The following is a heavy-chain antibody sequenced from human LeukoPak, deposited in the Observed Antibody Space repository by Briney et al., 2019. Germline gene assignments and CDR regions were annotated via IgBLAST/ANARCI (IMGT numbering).Heavy chain of an antibody. V-gene: IGHV3-30*03. D-gene: IGHD2-2*01. CDR1: GFTFSSYN. Sequence: PGRSLRLSCAASGFTFSSYNFHWLRQAPGKGLEWLTVISYDGSYTSYGASAKGRFTVSRDNSQNTLYLQMNGLRAEDTALYYCARDHSAMPSYWGQGTLVTVSS. CDR3: ARDHSAMPSY. CDR2: ISYDGSYT. J-gene: IGHJ4*02.